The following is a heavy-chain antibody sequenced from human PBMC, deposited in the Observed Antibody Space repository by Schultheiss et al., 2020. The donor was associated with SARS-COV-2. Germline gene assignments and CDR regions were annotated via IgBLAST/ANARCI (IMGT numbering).Heavy chain of an antibody. V-gene: IGHV4-39*07. CDR1: GGSVSSGSYY. Sequence: SETLSLTCTVSGGSVSSGSYYWSWIRQPPGKGLEWIGSIYHSGSTYYNPSLKSRVTISVDTSKNQFSLKLSSVTAADTAVYYCAREPSWLLNLDYWGQGTLVTVSS. J-gene: IGHJ4*02. D-gene: IGHD2-2*02. CDR3: AREPSWLLNLDY. CDR2: IYHSGST.